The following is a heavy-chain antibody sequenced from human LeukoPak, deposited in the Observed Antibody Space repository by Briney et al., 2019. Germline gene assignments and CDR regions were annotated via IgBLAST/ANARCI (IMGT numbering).Heavy chain of an antibody. CDR1: GGSISSSSYY. CDR3: ASYIVVVPAARGPLDY. Sequence: PSETLSLTCTVSGGSISSSSYYWGWIRQPPGKGLEWIGSTYYSGSTYYNPSLKSRVTISVDTSKNQFSLKLSSVTAADTAVYYCASYIVVVPAARGPLDYWGQGTLVTVSS. J-gene: IGHJ4*02. CDR2: TYYSGST. V-gene: IGHV4-39*01. D-gene: IGHD2-2*01.